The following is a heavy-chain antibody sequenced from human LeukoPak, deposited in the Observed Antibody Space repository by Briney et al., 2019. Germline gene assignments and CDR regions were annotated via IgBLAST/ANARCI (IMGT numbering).Heavy chain of an antibody. CDR3: ARAGPSYYYDSSGYSY. V-gene: IGHV1-69*05. CDR2: IIPIFGTA. Sequence: SVKVSCKASGGTFSSYAISWVRQAPGQGLEWMGGIIPIFGTANYAQKFQGRVTITTDESTSTAYMELSSLRSEDTAVYYCARAGPSYYYDSSGYSYWGQGTMVTVSS. D-gene: IGHD3-22*01. CDR1: GGTFSSYA. J-gene: IGHJ3*01.